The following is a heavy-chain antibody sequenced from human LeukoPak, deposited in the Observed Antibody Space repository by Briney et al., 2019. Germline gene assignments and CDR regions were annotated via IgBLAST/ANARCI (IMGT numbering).Heavy chain of an antibody. Sequence: ASVTVSCKASGYTFRNYDINWVRQAPGQGLEWMGWMNPNSGNTGYVQKFQGRVIMTRDTSISTAYMELSSLTSEDTAVYFCARDRVGVGGNGYENWGQGTLVTVSS. CDR3: ARDRVGVGGNGYEN. CDR1: GYTFRNYD. J-gene: IGHJ4*02. V-gene: IGHV1-8*01. D-gene: IGHD5-24*01. CDR2: MNPNSGNT.